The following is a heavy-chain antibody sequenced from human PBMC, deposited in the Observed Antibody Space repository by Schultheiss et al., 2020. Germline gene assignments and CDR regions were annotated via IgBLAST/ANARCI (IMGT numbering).Heavy chain of an antibody. V-gene: IGHV4-31*03. CDR2: IYYSGST. D-gene: IGHD3-10*01. CDR3: ARHRGRSLWFGSDYGMDV. J-gene: IGHJ6*02. CDR1: GGSISSGGYY. Sequence: SETLSLTCTVSGGSISSGGYYWSWIRQHPGKGLEWIGYIYYSGSTYYNPSLKSRVTISVDTSKNQFSLKLSSVTAADTAVYYCARHRGRSLWFGSDYGMDVWGQGTTVTVSS.